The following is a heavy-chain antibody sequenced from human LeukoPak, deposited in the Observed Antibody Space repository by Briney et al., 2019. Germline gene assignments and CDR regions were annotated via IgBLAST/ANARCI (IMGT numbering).Heavy chain of an antibody. D-gene: IGHD3-16*01. V-gene: IGHV5-51*01. Sequence: ESLKISCKGSGYSFTSYWIGWVRQMPGKGLEWMGIIYPGDSDTRYSPSFQGQVTISADKSISTAYLQWSSLKASDTAMYYCARRVMITFGGGYYFDYWGQGTLVTVSS. J-gene: IGHJ4*02. CDR2: IYPGDSDT. CDR1: GYSFTSYW. CDR3: ARRVMITFGGGYYFDY.